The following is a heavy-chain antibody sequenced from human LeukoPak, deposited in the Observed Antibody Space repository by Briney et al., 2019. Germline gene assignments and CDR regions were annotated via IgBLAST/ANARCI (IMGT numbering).Heavy chain of an antibody. Sequence: ASVKVSCKSSGYTFTSYDMHWVRQAPGQGLEWMGWINTNTGNPTYAQGFTGRFVFSLDTSVSTAYLQISSLKAEDTAVYYCARGVVPYYYDSSGYLNFDYWGQGTLVTVSS. V-gene: IGHV7-4-1*02. D-gene: IGHD3-22*01. J-gene: IGHJ4*02. CDR3: ARGVVPYYYDSSGYLNFDY. CDR1: GYTFTSYD. CDR2: INTNTGNP.